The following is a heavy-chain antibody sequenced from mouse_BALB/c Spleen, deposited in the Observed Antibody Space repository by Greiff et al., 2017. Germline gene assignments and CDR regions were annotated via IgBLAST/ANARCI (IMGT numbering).Heavy chain of an antibody. V-gene: IGHV3-6*02. CDR3: ARGPYGNSWFAY. CDR2: ISYDGSN. Sequence: EVKLMESGPGLVKPSQSLSLTCSVTGYSITSGYYWNWIRQFPGNKLEWMGYISYDGSNNYNPSLTNRISITRDTSKNQFFLKLNSVTTEDTATYYCARGPYGNSWFAYWGQGTLVTVSA. J-gene: IGHJ3*01. CDR1: GYSITSGYY. D-gene: IGHD2-1*01.